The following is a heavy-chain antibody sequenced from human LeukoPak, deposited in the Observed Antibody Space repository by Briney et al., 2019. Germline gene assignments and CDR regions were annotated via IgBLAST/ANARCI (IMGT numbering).Heavy chain of an antibody. Sequence: PSETLSLTCTVSGASINEYYWSQIRQPAGKGLEWIGRIYTRANADYAPCLKSRVTMSADPSKNQLSLKLTSVTAADTAVYYCARALTGAFRIGAFDIWGQGTLVTVSS. D-gene: IGHD7-27*01. V-gene: IGHV4-4*07. CDR1: GASINEYY. J-gene: IGHJ3*02. CDR2: IYTRANA. CDR3: ARALTGAFRIGAFDI.